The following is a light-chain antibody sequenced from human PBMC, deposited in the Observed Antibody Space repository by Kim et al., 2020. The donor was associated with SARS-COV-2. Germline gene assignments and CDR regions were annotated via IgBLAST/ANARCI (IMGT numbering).Light chain of an antibody. CDR3: CSYAGSNNLYV. CDR1: SSDVGGYNY. V-gene: IGLV2-8*01. J-gene: IGLJ1*01. Sequence: QSALTQPPSASGSPGQSVTISCTGTSSDVGGYNYVSWYQQHPGNAPKLMIYEVNKRSSGVPDRFSGSKSGNTASLTVSGPLAEDEADYYCCSYAGSNNLYVFGTGTKVTVL. CDR2: EVN.